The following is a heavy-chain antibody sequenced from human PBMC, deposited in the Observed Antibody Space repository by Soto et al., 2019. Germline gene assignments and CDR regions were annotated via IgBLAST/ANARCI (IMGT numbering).Heavy chain of an antibody. V-gene: IGHV4-59*01. CDR3: ARGKANYDFWSGYYFQH. CDR2: IYYSGST. D-gene: IGHD3-3*01. Sequence: SETLSLTCTVSGGSISSYYWSWIRQPPGKGLEWIGYIYYSGSTNYNPSLKSRVTISVDMSKNQFSLKLSSVTAADTAVYYCARGKANYDFWSGYYFQHWGQGTLVTVSS. J-gene: IGHJ1*01. CDR1: GGSISSYY.